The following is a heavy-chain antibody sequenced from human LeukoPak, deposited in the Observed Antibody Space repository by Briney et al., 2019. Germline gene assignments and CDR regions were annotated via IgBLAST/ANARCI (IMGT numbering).Heavy chain of an antibody. CDR1: GGSISSSNW. D-gene: IGHD3-10*01. CDR2: IYHSGST. V-gene: IGHV4-4*02. Sequence: SGTLSLTCAVSGGSISSSNWWGGVGQPPGKGLDGIGEIYHSGSTNYSPSLKSRVTISVDKSKNQLSLNLSSVTAADTAVYYCARGITLIRGVISFDYWGQGTLVTVSS. CDR3: ARGITLIRGVISFDY. J-gene: IGHJ4*02.